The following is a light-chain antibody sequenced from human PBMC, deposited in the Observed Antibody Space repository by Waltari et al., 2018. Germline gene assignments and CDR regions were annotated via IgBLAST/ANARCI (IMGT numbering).Light chain of an antibody. V-gene: IGKV4-1*01. CDR3: QQYYSTPYT. CDR2: WAS. CDR1: QSVLYSSNNKNY. J-gene: IGKJ2*01. Sequence: DIVMTQSPDSLAVSLGEKATIHRTSNQSVLYSSNNKNYLAWYQQKPGQPPKLLIYWASTRESGVPDRFSGSGSGTDFTLTISSLQAEDVAGYYCQQYYSTPYTFGQGTKLEIK.